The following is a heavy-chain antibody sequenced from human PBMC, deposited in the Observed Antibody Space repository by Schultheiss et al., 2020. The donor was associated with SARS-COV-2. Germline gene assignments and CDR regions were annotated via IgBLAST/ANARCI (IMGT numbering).Heavy chain of an antibody. CDR1: GFSFSSYG. V-gene: IGHV3-33*01. Sequence: GGSLRLSCAASGFSFSSYGMHWVRQAPGKGLEWVAVIWYHGSSKYYADSVKGRFTISRDNSKNTLYLQMNSLRAEDTAVYYCAITRRAWFDPWGQGTLVTVSS. CDR2: IWYHGSSK. J-gene: IGHJ5*02. CDR3: AITRRAWFDP.